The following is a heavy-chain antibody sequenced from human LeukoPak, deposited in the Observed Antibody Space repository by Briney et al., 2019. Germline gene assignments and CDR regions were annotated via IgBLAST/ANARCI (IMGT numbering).Heavy chain of an antibody. J-gene: IGHJ6*03. CDR1: GVSISSYY. CDR2: IYYSGSN. D-gene: IGHD1-26*01. V-gene: IGHV4-59*01. Sequence: TSATLSLTCTVSGVSISSYYWSWIRQPPGKGLEWIGYIYYSGSNNYNPSLKSLVTISVDTSKNQFSLKLSSVTAADTAVYYCARGQELMDVWGKGTTVTVSS. CDR3: ARGQELMDV.